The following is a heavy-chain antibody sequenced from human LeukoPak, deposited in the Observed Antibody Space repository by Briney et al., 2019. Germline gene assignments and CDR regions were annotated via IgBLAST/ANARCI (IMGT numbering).Heavy chain of an antibody. D-gene: IGHD3-3*01. CDR1: GFTFSSYG. CDR2: ISYDGSNK. V-gene: IGHV3-30*03. J-gene: IGHJ5*02. CDR3: AREGLRFSSRWWFDP. Sequence: PGGSLRLSCAASGFTFSSYGMHWVRQAPGKGLEWVAVISYDGSNKYYADSVKGRFTISRDNSKNTLYLQMNSLRAEDTAVYYCAREGLRFSSRWWFDPWGQGTLVTVSS.